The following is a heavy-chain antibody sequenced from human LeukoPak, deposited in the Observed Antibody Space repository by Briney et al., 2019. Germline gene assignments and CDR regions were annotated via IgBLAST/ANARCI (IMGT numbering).Heavy chain of an antibody. J-gene: IGHJ4*02. CDR3: ARQADCSSTSCYIFDY. D-gene: IGHD2-2*02. CDR2: INHSGST. V-gene: IGHV4-34*01. Sequence: SGTLSLTCAVYGGSFSGYYWSWIRQPPGKGLEWIGEINHSGSTNYNPSLKSRVTISVDTSKNQFSLKLSSVTAADTAVYYCARQADCSSTSCYIFDYWGQGTLVTVSS. CDR1: GGSFSGYY.